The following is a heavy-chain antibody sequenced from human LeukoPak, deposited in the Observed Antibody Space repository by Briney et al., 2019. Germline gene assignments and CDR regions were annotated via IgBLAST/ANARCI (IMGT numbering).Heavy chain of an antibody. CDR2: ISSSGSTI. Sequence: GGSLRLSCAVSGFTFSDYYMSWIRQAPGKGLEWVSYISSSGSTIYYADSVKGRFTISRDNAKNSLYLQMNSLRAEDTAVYYCARVAYCSSTSCRGAFDIWGQGTMVTVSS. D-gene: IGHD2-2*01. CDR3: ARVAYCSSTSCRGAFDI. CDR1: GFTFSDYY. V-gene: IGHV3-11*01. J-gene: IGHJ3*02.